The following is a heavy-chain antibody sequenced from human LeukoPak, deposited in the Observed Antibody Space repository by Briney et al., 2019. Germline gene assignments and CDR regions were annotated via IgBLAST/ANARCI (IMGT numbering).Heavy chain of an antibody. D-gene: IGHD2-2*01. CDR3: ASRRYCSSTSCRDGDY. Sequence: SETLSLTCAVSGYSISSGYYWGWIRQPPGKGLEWIGSIYHSGSTYYNPSLKSRVTISVDTSKNQFSLKLSSVTAAGTAVSYCASRRYCSSTSCRDGDYXXQGTLVTVS. J-gene: IGHJ4*02. CDR2: IYHSGST. V-gene: IGHV4-38-2*01. CDR1: GYSISSGYY.